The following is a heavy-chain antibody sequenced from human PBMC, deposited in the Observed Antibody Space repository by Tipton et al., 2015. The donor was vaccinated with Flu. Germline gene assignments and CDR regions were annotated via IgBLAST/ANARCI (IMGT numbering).Heavy chain of an antibody. CDR1: GFTFSSYA. D-gene: IGHD3-22*01. CDR2: ISYDGSNK. J-gene: IGHJ4*02. Sequence: QLVQSGGGVVQPGRSLRLSCAASGFTFSSYAMHWVRQAPGKGLEWVAVISYDGSNKYYADSVKGRFTIPRDNSKNTLYLQMNSLRAEDTAVYYCARVLLVYYDSSGYYDYWGQGTLVTVSS. V-gene: IGHV3-30-3*01. CDR3: ARVLLVYYDSSGYYDY.